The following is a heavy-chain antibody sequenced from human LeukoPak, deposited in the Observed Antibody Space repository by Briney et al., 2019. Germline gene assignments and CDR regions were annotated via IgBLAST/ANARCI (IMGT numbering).Heavy chain of an antibody. CDR1: GGSISSYY. J-gene: IGHJ4*02. V-gene: IGHV4-4*07. Sequence: PSETLSLTCTVSGGSISSYYWSWIRQPAGKGLELIGRINTSGSTNYNPSLKSRVTMSVDTSKNQFSLKLSSVTAADTAVYYCARASDYDFWSGYVFDYWGQRTLVTVSS. CDR3: ARASDYDFWSGYVFDY. CDR2: INTSGST. D-gene: IGHD3-3*01.